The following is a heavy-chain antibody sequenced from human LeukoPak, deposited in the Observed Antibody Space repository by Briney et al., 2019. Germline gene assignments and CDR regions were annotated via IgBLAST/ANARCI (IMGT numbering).Heavy chain of an antibody. D-gene: IGHD3-3*01. CDR2: ISASRDIT. CDR1: GFNYSSYT. CDR3: VRGSLASGVVVYYYYYQDV. Sequence: PGGSLRLSCAASGFNYSSYTMNWVRQAPGMGLEWLSYISASRDITYYADSVKGRFTISRDNAKNSLYLQMNSLRAEDTAVYYCVRGSLASGVVVYYYYYQDVWGKGTTVTVSS. V-gene: IGHV3-48*01. J-gene: IGHJ6*03.